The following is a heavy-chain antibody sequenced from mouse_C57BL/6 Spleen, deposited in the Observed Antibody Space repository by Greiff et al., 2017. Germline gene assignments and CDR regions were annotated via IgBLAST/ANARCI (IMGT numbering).Heavy chain of an antibody. V-gene: IGHV14-4*01. CDR3: TLYDYDAWFAY. D-gene: IGHD2-4*01. Sequence: EVKLMESGAELVRPGASVKLSCTASGFNIKDDYMHWVKQRPERGLEWIGWIDPENGDTEYASKFQAKATITADTSSNTAYLQLSGLTSEDTAVYYCTLYDYDAWFAYWGQGTLVTVSA. CDR2: IDPENGDT. J-gene: IGHJ3*01. CDR1: GFNIKDDY.